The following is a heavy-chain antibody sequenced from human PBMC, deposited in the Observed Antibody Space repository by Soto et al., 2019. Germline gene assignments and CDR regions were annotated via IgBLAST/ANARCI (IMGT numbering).Heavy chain of an antibody. V-gene: IGHV3-23*01. CDR3: AKDLIQWLIPGEFGYYYYGMDV. Sequence: EVQLLESGGGLVQPGGSLRLSCAASGFTFSSYAMSWVRQAPGKGLEWVSAISGSGGSTYYADSVKGRFTISRDNSKNTLYLQMNSLRAEDTAVYYCAKDLIQWLIPGEFGYYYYGMDVWGHGTTVTVSS. CDR1: GFTFSSYA. J-gene: IGHJ6*02. CDR2: ISGSGGST. D-gene: IGHD6-19*01.